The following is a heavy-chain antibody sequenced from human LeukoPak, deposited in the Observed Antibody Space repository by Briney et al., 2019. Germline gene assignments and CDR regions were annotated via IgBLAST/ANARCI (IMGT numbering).Heavy chain of an antibody. D-gene: IGHD4-17*01. V-gene: IGHV3-74*01. CDR2: INGAGSSI. CDR1: GFTFSSYW. J-gene: IGHJ4*02. CDR3: ARGGDYKNDY. Sequence: GGSLRLSCAASGFTFSSYWMHRVRQTPGKGLVWVSRINGAGSSISYADSVKGRVTISRDNAKNTLYLQMNNLRAEDTAVYYCARGGDYKNDYWGQGTLVTVSS.